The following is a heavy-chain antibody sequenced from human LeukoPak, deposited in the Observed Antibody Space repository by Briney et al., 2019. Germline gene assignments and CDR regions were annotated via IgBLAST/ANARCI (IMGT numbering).Heavy chain of an antibody. J-gene: IGHJ5*02. CDR3: ARDLDYYDSTWFDP. D-gene: IGHD3-22*01. CDR1: GGSISSSSNY. Sequence: PSETLSLTCSVSGGSISSSSNYWGWIRQPPGKGLEWIGSIYNGGSTYYNPSLKSRVTISVDTSNNQFSLKLISVTAADTAVYYCARDLDYYDSTWFDPWGQGTLVTVSS. CDR2: IYNGGST. V-gene: IGHV4-39*07.